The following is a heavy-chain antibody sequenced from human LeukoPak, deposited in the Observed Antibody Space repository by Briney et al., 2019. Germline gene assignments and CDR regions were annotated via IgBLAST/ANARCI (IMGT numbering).Heavy chain of an antibody. V-gene: IGHV3-11*04. J-gene: IGHJ4*02. D-gene: IGHD5-12*01. CDR1: GFVFSDYY. Sequence: PGGSLRLSCEASGFVFSDYYMSWIRQAPGKGLEWLAYISGRHNTITYVDSVEGRFTISRDNAKNSMYLQMNSLRAEDTAVYYCARSGYSGYMGFWGQGTLVTVSS. CDR2: ISGRHNTI. CDR3: ARSGYSGYMGF.